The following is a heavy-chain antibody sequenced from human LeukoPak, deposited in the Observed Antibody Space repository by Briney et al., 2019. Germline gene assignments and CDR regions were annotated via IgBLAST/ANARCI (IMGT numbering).Heavy chain of an antibody. CDR3: TRDLAADAFDI. D-gene: IGHD6-25*01. CDR1: GFTFSSYA. V-gene: IGHV3-30-3*01. J-gene: IGHJ3*02. CDR2: ISYDGSNK. Sequence: GRSLRLSCAASGFTFSSYAMRWVRQAPGKGLEWVAVISYDGSNKYYADSVKGRFTISRDNAKNTLYLQMNSLRAEDTAVYYCTRDLAADAFDIWGQGTMVTVSS.